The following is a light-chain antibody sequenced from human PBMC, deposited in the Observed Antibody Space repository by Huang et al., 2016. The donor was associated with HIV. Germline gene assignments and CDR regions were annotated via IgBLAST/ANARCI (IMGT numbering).Light chain of an antibody. Sequence: EIVLTQSPATLSLSPGERATLSCRASQSVRNYLAWYQQKPGQAPRLLLDDASNRATGTPARFSGSGSGTDFTLTISSLEPEDFAVYYCQQRSDWPPWTFGQGTKVEIK. CDR2: DAS. J-gene: IGKJ1*01. CDR3: QQRSDWPPWT. V-gene: IGKV3-11*01. CDR1: QSVRNY.